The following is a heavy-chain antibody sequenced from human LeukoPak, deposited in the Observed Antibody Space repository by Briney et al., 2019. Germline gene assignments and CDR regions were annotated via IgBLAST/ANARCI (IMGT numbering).Heavy chain of an antibody. CDR2: MYYSGIT. J-gene: IGHJ6*02. Sequence: SETLSLTCTVSGGSITSHYWSWIRQPPGKGLEWIGYMYYSGITNYNPSLKSRVTISVDTSKNQFSLKLSSVTAADTAVYYCARDRSTIGMDVWGQGTTVTVSS. CDR1: GGSITSHY. CDR3: ARDRSTIGMDV. V-gene: IGHV4-59*11. D-gene: IGHD1-1*01.